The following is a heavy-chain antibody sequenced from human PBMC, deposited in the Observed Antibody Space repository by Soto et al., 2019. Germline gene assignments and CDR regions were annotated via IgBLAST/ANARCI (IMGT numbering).Heavy chain of an antibody. CDR3: GRVVEGATRHTDLDS. CDR2: AYYSGGA. CDR1: GVSIHNSHSF. V-gene: IGHV4-39*01. Sequence: SETLSLTCTVSGVSIHNSHSFWGWIRQPPGKELEFIGTAYYSGGAHYNSSLKSRVTISVDTANNQVSLRMRSLTAADTAVYYCGRVVEGATRHTDLDSWGQGTLVTVSS. J-gene: IGHJ5*01. D-gene: IGHD2-21*01.